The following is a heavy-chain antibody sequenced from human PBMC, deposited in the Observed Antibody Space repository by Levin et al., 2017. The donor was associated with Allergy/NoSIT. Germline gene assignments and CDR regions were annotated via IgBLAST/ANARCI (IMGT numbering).Heavy chain of an antibody. Sequence: PSQTLSLTCTVSGGSISSGGYYWSWIRQHPGKGLEWIGYIYYSGSTYYNPSLKSRVTISVDTSKNQFSLKLSSVTAADTAVYYCARDAEVQRYYYGSGSYRRGYYYGMDVWGQGTTVTVSS. CDR2: IYYSGST. CDR3: ARDAEVQRYYYGSGSYRRGYYYGMDV. J-gene: IGHJ6*02. CDR1: GGSISSGGYY. D-gene: IGHD3-10*01. V-gene: IGHV4-31*03.